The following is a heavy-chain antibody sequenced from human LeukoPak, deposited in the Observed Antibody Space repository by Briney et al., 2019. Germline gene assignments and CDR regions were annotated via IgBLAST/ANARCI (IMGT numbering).Heavy chain of an antibody. CDR2: LYYSGST. CDR1: GGSISSSSYY. V-gene: IGHV4-39*01. CDR3: ARHTYDFWSGSTSWFDP. Sequence: SETLSLTCTVSGGSISSSSYYWGWIRQPPGKGVEGIGSLYYSGSTYYNPDLKGRVTISVDTSKNKFPLKLSSVTAADTAVYYCARHTYDFWSGSTSWFDPWGQGTLVTVSS. D-gene: IGHD3-3*01. J-gene: IGHJ5*02.